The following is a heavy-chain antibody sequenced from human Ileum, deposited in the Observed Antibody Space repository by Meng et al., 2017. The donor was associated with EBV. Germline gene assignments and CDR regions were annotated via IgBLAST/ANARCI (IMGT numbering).Heavy chain of an antibody. CDR1: GYTFTNYG. J-gene: IGHJ4*02. D-gene: IGHD1-26*01. Sequence: QAQLVQSGGEVKKPXXXXKVXXKASGYTFTNYGITWVRQAPGQGLEWMGWISAYNGNTNYAQTLQGRLTMTTDTSTSTAYMELRSLRSDDTAVYYCARVEVGITSGDYWGQGTLVTVSS. V-gene: IGHV1-18*01. CDR3: ARVEVGITSGDY. CDR2: ISAYNGNT.